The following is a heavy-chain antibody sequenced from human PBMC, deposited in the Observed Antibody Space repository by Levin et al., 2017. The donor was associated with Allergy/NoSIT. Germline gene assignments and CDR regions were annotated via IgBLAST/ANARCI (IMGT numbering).Heavy chain of an antibody. J-gene: IGHJ6*03. CDR2: ISNDGSNK. Sequence: GGSLRLSCAASGFTFSSYGMHWVRQAPGKGLEWVAVISNDGSNKYYADSVKGRFTISRDNSKNTLYLQMNSLRAEDTAVYYCAKEGIMDSTMVRGVYYYYYKDSWGKGTTVTVS. D-gene: IGHD3-10*01. V-gene: IGHV3-30*18. CDR1: GFTFSSYG. CDR3: AKEGIMDSTMVRGVYYYYYKDS.